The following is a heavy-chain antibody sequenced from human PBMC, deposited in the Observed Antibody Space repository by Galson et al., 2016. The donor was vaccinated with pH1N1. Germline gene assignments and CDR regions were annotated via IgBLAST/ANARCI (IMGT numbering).Heavy chain of an antibody. D-gene: IGHD6-19*01. J-gene: IGHJ5*02. V-gene: IGHV4-59*01. CDR2: VYYRGSA. CDR3: ARGGAVDGKKFDP. CDR1: GGSSNNFY. Sequence: ETLSLPCTVSGGSSNNFYWSWIRQPPGKGLEWIGYVYYRGSAYYNPSLKSRVTISVDASKNQFSLKLTSVTAADTAVYYCARGGAVDGKKFDPWGQGTLVTVSS.